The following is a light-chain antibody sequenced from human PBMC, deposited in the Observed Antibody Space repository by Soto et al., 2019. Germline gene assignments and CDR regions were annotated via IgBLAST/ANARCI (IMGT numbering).Light chain of an antibody. Sequence: IVLTQSPGTLSLSPGERATLSCRASQSVSSNYLAWYQQKPGQAPRLLIYATSNRAPGIPDRFSGSGSGTDFTLTISRLDPEDFAVYYCQQYGSSHTFGGGTKVDIK. CDR2: ATS. CDR3: QQYGSSHT. V-gene: IGKV3-20*01. CDR1: QSVSSNY. J-gene: IGKJ4*01.